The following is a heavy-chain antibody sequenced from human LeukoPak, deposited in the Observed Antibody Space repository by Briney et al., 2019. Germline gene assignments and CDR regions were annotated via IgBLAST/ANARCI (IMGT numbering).Heavy chain of an antibody. CDR1: GGSISSGGYY. CDR3: ARDLGGWFGELSPLAY. V-gene: IGHV4-61*08. D-gene: IGHD3-10*01. J-gene: IGHJ4*02. Sequence: SETLSLTCTVSGGSISSGGYYWSWIRQHPGKGLEWIGYIYYSGSTNYNPSLKSRVTISVDTSKNQFSLKLSSVTAADTAVYYCARDLGGWFGELSPLAYWGQGTLVTVSS. CDR2: IYYSGST.